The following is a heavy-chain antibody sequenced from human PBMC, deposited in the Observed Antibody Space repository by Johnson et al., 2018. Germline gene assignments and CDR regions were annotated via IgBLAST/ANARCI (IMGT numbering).Heavy chain of an antibody. J-gene: IGHJ3*02. CDR1: GFSISNYW. CDR2: VKTDESMP. Sequence: EVQLLESGGGLVQPGGSLRLSCVASGFSISNYWMYWVRQAPGKGLVWVSRVSHVKTDESMPIYPDPVKGRFTISRDNAQNTLYLQRNSLRAEDTGLYYCVRDRGSPDAFDIWGQGTMVTVSS. D-gene: IGHD6-13*01. V-gene: IGHV3-74*01. CDR3: VRDRGSPDAFDI.